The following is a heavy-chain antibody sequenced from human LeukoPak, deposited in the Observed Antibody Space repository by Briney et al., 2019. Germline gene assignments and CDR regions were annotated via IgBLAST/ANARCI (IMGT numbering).Heavy chain of an antibody. V-gene: IGHV4-30-4*07. CDR1: GDSISSGTYS. CDR3: ARRLTMMEGDRAHDVFDI. CDR2: VYYSGTT. J-gene: IGHJ3*02. D-gene: IGHD3-22*01. Sequence: SETLSLTCAVSGDSISSGTYSWSWIRQPPGKGLEWIGYVYYSGTTYYNPSLKSRVIISVDTSKTQFSLKLSSVTAADTAVYFCARRLTMMEGDRAHDVFDIWGQGTMVTVSS.